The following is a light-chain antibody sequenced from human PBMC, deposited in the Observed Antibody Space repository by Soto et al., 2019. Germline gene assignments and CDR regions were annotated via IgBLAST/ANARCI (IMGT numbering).Light chain of an antibody. Sequence: DIVMTQSPDSLTVSLGERATINCKSSQSVLYSSNNKNYLAWYQQKPGQPPKLLIYWASTRESGVPDRFSGSRSGIDFTPTIITLQAEDVAVYYCQQYYSTPLTFGGGTKVEIK. V-gene: IGKV4-1*01. CDR2: WAS. J-gene: IGKJ4*02. CDR3: QQYYSTPLT. CDR1: QSVLYSSNNKNY.